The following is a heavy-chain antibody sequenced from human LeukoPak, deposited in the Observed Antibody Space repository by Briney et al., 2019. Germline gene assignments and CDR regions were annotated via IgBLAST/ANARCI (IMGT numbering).Heavy chain of an antibody. D-gene: IGHD2-2*01. V-gene: IGHV1-46*01. CDR1: GYTFTSYY. J-gene: IGHJ5*02. Sequence: ASVKVSCKASGYTFTSYYMHWVRQAPGQGLEWMGIINPSGGSTSYAQKFQGRVTMTRDMSTSTVYMELSSLRSEDTAVYYCARRGVVPAMRASFDPWGQGTPVTVSS. CDR2: INPSGGST. CDR3: ARRGVVPAMRASFDP.